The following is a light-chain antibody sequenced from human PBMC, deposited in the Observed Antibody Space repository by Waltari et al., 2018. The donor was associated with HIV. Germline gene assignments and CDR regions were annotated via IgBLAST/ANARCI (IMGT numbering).Light chain of an antibody. CDR2: RTN. V-gene: IGLV1-47*01. CDR1: NSNIGGKD. J-gene: IGLJ1*01. CDR3: AAWDDTLSSYV. Sequence: QSVLTQPPSASGTPGQRVTISCSGSNSNIGGKDVYWFQHRPGTAPNLRIYRTNQRRSGVPDRFAGSKSGTSASLASSGLRSDDEADYYCAAWDDTLSSYVFGTGTTVTV.